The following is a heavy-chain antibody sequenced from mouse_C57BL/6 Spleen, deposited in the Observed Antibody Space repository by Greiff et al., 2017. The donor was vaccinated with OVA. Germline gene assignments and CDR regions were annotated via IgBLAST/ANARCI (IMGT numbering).Heavy chain of an antibody. CDR1: GYAFTNYL. V-gene: IGHV1-54*01. Sequence: LVESGAELVRPGTSVKVSCKASGYAFTNYLIEWVKQRPGQGLEWIGVINPGSGGTNYNEKFKGKATLTADKSSSTAYMQLSSLTSEDSAVYFCARVNSNRGSWFAYWGQGTLVTVSA. D-gene: IGHD2-5*01. J-gene: IGHJ3*01. CDR2: INPGSGGT. CDR3: ARVNSNRGSWFAY.